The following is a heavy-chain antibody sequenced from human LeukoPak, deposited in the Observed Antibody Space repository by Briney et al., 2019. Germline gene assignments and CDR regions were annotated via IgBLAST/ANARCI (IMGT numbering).Heavy chain of an antibody. CDR3: ASSADGYNLLYFDY. D-gene: IGHD5-24*01. CDR1: GFTFTSYS. J-gene: IGHJ4*02. CDR2: IYSGGST. V-gene: IGHV3-53*01. Sequence: PGGSLRLSCAASGFTFTSYSMSWVRQAPGKGLEWVSVIYSGGSTYYADSVKGRFTISRDNSKNTLYLQMNSLRAEDTAVYYCASSADGYNLLYFDYWGQGTLVTVSS.